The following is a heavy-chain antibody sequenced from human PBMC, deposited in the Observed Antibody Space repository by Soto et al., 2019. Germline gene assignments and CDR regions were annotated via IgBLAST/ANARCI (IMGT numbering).Heavy chain of an antibody. CDR3: AREAGGGYYFDY. CDR2: IYSGGSI. J-gene: IGHJ4*02. D-gene: IGHD3-22*01. Sequence: EVQLVESGGGLVQPGGSLTLSCAASGFSVSSDYVSWVRQPPGKGLEWVSTIYSGGSIYYADSVKGRFATSRDNSKNTLYLQMNSLRVEYTGVYYCAREAGGGYYFDYWGQGTLVTVSS. CDR1: GFSVSSDY. V-gene: IGHV3-66*01.